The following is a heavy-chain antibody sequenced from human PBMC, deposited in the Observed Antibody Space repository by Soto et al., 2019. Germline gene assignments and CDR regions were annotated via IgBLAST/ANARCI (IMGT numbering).Heavy chain of an antibody. J-gene: IGHJ4*02. D-gene: IGHD2-2*01. CDR1: CYTFTSYG. CDR2: VSAYNGNT. Sequence: ASVKVSCKASCYTFTSYGISWVRQAPGQRLEWMGWVSAYNGNTNYAQKLQGRVTMTTDTSTSTAYMELRRLRSDDTAVYYCAISCSSTSCLNDYWGQGTLVTVSS. CDR3: AISCSSTSCLNDY. V-gene: IGHV1-18*04.